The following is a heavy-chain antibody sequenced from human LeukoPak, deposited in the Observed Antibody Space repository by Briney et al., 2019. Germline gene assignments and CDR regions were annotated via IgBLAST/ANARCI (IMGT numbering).Heavy chain of an antibody. CDR2: IIPIFGTA. CDR3: ARAVKEDIVVVDYYYYGMDV. CDR1: GGTFSSYA. J-gene: IGHJ6*02. V-gene: IGHV1-69*13. D-gene: IGHD2-15*01. Sequence: SVKVSCKASGGTFSSYAISWVRQAPGQGLEWVGGIIPIFGTANYAQKFQGRVTITADESTSTAYMELSSLRSEDTAVYYCARAVKEDIVVVDYYYYGMDVWSQGTTVTVSS.